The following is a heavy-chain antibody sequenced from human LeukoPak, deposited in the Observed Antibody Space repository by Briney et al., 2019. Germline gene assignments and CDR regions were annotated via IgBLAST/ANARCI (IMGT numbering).Heavy chain of an antibody. D-gene: IGHD6-13*01. J-gene: IGHJ3*02. Sequence: ASVKVSCKASGYTFTSYAMNWVRQAPGQGLEWMGWINTNTGNPTYAQGFTGRFVFSLDTSVSTAYLQISSLKAEDTAVYYCASLSSIAGSWYRMAFDIWGQGTMVTVSS. V-gene: IGHV7-4-1*02. CDR2: INTNTGNP. CDR1: GYTFTSYA. CDR3: ASLSSIAGSWYRMAFDI.